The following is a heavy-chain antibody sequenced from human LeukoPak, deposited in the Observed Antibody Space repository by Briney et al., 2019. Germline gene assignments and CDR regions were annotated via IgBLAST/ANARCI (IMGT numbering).Heavy chain of an antibody. CDR3: ARDYDFYCSGGSCYSPRLSDY. J-gene: IGHJ4*02. Sequence: GGSLRLSCAASGFSFSSYSMKWVREAPGKGLEWVSSISSSSSYIHYADSVKGRFTISRDNAKNSLYLQMNSLRAEDTAVYYCARDYDFYCSGGSCYSPRLSDYWGQGTLVTVSS. CDR1: GFSFSSYS. CDR2: ISSSSSYI. D-gene: IGHD2-15*01. V-gene: IGHV3-21*01.